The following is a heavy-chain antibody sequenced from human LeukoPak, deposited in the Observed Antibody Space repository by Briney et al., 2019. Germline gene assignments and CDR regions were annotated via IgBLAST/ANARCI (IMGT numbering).Heavy chain of an antibody. CDR3: ARDTSEGDYAWWFDP. J-gene: IGHJ5*02. CDR1: GYSFTSHY. CDR2: INPRGTAT. Sequence: ASVKVSCKASGYSFTSHYMHWVRQAPGQGLEWMGLINPRGTATRYAESFQGRLTLTRDLSTSTDYMALSSLRSDDTAVYFCARDTSEGDYAWWFDPWGQGTLVTVAS. V-gene: IGHV1-46*01. D-gene: IGHD3-16*01.